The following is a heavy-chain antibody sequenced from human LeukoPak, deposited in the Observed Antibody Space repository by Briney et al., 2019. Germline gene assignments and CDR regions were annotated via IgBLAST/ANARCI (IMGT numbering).Heavy chain of an antibody. J-gene: IGHJ4*02. Sequence: SVKVSCKASGYTFTSYAISWVRQAPGQGLEWMGGIIPIFGTANYAQKFQGRVTITADESTSTAYMELSSLRSEDTAVYYCVWSIAVAGTFDYWGQGTLVTVSS. CDR2: IIPIFGTA. CDR3: VWSIAVAGTFDY. V-gene: IGHV1-69*13. D-gene: IGHD6-19*01. CDR1: GYTFTSYA.